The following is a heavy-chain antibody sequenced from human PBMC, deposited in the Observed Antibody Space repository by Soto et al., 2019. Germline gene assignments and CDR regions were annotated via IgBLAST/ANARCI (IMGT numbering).Heavy chain of an antibody. J-gene: IGHJ4*02. D-gene: IGHD6-13*01. CDR1: GFTFSSYG. V-gene: IGHV3-30*18. CDR2: ISYDGSNK. CDR3: AKASAADTGQGYFDY. Sequence: GGSLRLSCAAPGFTFSSYGMHWVRQAPGKGLEWVAVISYDGSNKYYADSVKGRFTISRDNSKNTLYLQMNSLRAEDTAVYYCAKASAADTGQGYFDYWGQGTLVTVS.